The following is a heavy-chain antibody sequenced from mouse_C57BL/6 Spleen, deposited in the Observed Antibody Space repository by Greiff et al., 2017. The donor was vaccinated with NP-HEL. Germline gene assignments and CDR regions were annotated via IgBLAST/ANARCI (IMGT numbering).Heavy chain of an antibody. CDR1: GFNIKDDY. CDR2: FDPENGDT. V-gene: IGHV14-4*01. Sequence: VQLQQSGAELVRPGASVKLSCTASGFNIKDDYMHWVKQRPEQGLEWIGWFDPENGDTEYASKFQGKATITADTSSNTAYLQLSSRTSEDTAVYYCTTAGFAYWGQGTLVTVSA. CDR3: TTAGFAY. J-gene: IGHJ3*01.